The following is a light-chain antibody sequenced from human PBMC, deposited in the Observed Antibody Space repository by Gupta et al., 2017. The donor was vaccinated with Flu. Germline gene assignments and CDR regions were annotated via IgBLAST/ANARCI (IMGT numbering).Light chain of an antibody. J-gene: IGKJ1*01. CDR3: QQYKSYSWT. CDR1: QNIDNC. V-gene: IGKV1-5*03. CDR2: KAS. Sequence: DIQMTQSPSTMSASIGDRVTLTCRASQNIDNCLAWYQQKPGKAPNLLIYKASSLETGVPSRFSGSGSGTEFTLTISSLQPDDFTTYYCQQYKSYSWTCGQGTKVEI.